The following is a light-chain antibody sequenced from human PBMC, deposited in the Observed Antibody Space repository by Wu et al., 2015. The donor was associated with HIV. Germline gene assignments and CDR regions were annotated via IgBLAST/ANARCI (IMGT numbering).Light chain of an antibody. Sequence: EIVLTQSPGTLSLSPGERATLSCRASQSVSSNYLAWYQQKLGQAPRLLIYGASSRATGIPDRFSGSGSGTDFTLTISRLEPEDFAVYSCQQYGSSPLTFGGGPKVEX. J-gene: IGKJ4*01. CDR2: GAS. V-gene: IGKV3-20*01. CDR1: QSVSSNY. CDR3: QQYGSSPLT.